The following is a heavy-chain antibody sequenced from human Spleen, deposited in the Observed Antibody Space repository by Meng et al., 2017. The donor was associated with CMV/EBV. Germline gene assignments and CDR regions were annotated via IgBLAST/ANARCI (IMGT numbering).Heavy chain of an antibody. Sequence: ASVKVSCKASGYTFTNYYLYWVRQAPGQGLEWMGWISAYNGNTNYAQKLQGRVTMTTDTSTSTAYMELRSLRPDDTAVYYCARDEGDGYPSFDYWGQGTLVTVSS. V-gene: IGHV1-18*04. CDR3: ARDEGDGYPSFDY. J-gene: IGHJ4*02. CDR2: ISAYNGNT. D-gene: IGHD5-24*01. CDR1: GYTFTNYY.